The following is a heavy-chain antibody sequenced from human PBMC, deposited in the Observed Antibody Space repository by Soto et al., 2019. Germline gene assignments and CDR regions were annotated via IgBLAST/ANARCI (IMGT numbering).Heavy chain of an antibody. CDR2: IIPIFGTA. D-gene: IGHD2-15*01. J-gene: IGHJ4*02. CDR3: ARSGTICSGGSCEFDY. Sequence: SVKVSCKASGGTFSSYAISWVRQAPGQGLEWMGGIIPIFGTANYAQKFQGRVTITADESTSTAYMELSSLRSEDTAVYYCARSGTICSGGSCEFDYWGQGTLVTVSS. V-gene: IGHV1-69*13. CDR1: GGTFSSYA.